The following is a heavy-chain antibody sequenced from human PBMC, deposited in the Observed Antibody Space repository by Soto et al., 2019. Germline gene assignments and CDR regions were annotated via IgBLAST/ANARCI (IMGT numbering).Heavy chain of an antibody. CDR1: GYTLTELS. CDR3: ATTGSGRRYFDY. J-gene: IGHJ4*02. V-gene: IGHV1-24*01. D-gene: IGHD6-19*01. CDR2: FDPENGET. Sequence: QVQLVQSGAEVKKPGASVKVSCKVSGYTLTELSIHWVRQAPGKGLEWMGGFDPENGETIYAQKFQGRVTMTEDTSTDTAYMELSSLRSEDTAVYYCATTGSGRRYFDYWGQGTLVTVSS.